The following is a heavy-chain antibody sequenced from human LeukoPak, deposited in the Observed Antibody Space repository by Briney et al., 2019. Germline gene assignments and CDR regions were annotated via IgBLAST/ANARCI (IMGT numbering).Heavy chain of an antibody. D-gene: IGHD5-24*01. Sequence: GGSLRLSCAASGFTFSSYAMSWVRQAPGKGLEWVSAISGSGGSTYYADSVKGRFTISRDNSKNTLYLQMNSLRAEDTAVYYCAIPDGHNFGTFFDYWGQGTLVTVSS. J-gene: IGHJ4*02. CDR1: GFTFSSYA. CDR3: AIPDGHNFGTFFDY. V-gene: IGHV3-23*01. CDR2: ISGSGGST.